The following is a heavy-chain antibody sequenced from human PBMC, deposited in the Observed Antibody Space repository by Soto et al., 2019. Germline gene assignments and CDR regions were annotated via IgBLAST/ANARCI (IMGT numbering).Heavy chain of an antibody. CDR3: ARGPFLGYSSGGYYFDS. V-gene: IGHV3-74*01. D-gene: IGHD6-19*01. J-gene: IGHJ4*02. Sequence: GGSLRLSCAASGFTFSAYSMHWVRQAPGKGLVWVSHINNDGSSTTYADTGKGRFIISRDNARNTLYLQMNRLRADDTAVYYCARGPFLGYSSGGYYFDSWGQGTLVTVSS. CDR1: GFTFSAYS. CDR2: INNDGSST.